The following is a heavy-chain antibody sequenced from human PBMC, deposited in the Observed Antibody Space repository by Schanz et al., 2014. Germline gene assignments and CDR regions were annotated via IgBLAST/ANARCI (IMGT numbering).Heavy chain of an antibody. V-gene: IGHV3-33*01. J-gene: IGHJ4*02. CDR3: ARDVHGYGPHRDY. Sequence: QAQLVESGGGVVQPGRSLRLSCVASGFTFSSYDVFWVRQAPGKGLKWVAILWHDGSKKYYADSVKGRFTVSRDNSKNTLYLQQNSRRAEDTAVEYCARDVHGYGPHRDYWGQGSLVTVSS. CDR1: GFTFSSYD. CDR2: LWHDGSKK. D-gene: IGHD5-12*01.